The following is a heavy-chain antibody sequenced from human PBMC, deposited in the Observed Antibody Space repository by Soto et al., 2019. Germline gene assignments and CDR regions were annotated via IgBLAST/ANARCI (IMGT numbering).Heavy chain of an antibody. J-gene: IGHJ3*02. D-gene: IGHD3-22*01. CDR3: ASIDYYDSSGYSDDAFDI. V-gene: IGHV1-46*03. Sequence: ASVKVSCKASGYTFTSYYMHWVRQAPGQGLEWMGIINPSGGSTSYAQKFQGRVTMTRDTSTSTVYMELSSLRSEDTAVYYCASIDYYDSSGYSDDAFDIWGQGTMVTVSS. CDR1: GYTFTSYY. CDR2: INPSGGST.